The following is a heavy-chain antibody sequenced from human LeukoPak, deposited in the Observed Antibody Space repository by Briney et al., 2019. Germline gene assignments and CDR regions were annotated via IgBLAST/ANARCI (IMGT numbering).Heavy chain of an antibody. V-gene: IGHV1-69*13. CDR1: GGTFSSYA. D-gene: IGHD3-16*01. CDR2: IIPFFGTA. CDR3: ASEGRPYYSTSGSHVYMAYSYIDV. J-gene: IGHJ6*03. Sequence: GASVKVSCKASGGTFSSYAISWLRQAPGQGPEWMGGIIPFFGTANYAQKFQDRVTITADASSSTAYMELSSLRSEDTAVYYCASEGRPYYSTSGSHVYMAYSYIDVWGKGTTVIVSS.